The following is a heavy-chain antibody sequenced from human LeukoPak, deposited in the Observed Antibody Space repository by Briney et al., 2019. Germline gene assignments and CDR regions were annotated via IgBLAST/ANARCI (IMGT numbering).Heavy chain of an antibody. D-gene: IGHD5-18*01. Sequence: PSETLSLTCTVSGGSISSYYWSWIRQPPAKGLEWIGYIYYSGSTNYNPSLKSRVTISVDTSKDQFSLKLSSVTAADTAVYYCARGRGYSYVIDAFDIWGQGTMVTVSS. V-gene: IGHV4-59*01. CDR1: GGSISSYY. J-gene: IGHJ3*02. CDR3: ARGRGYSYVIDAFDI. CDR2: IYYSGST.